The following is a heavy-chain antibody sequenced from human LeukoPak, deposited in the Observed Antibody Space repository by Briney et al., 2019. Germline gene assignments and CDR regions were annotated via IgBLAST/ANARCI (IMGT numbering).Heavy chain of an antibody. Sequence: SVKVSCKASGFPPSSSAVQWVRQAGGQRLEWIGWIVVGSNNTNYAQKFQERVTITRDMSTSTAYMELSSLRSEDTAVYYCAAPYSTRWFDLWGRGTLVTVSS. J-gene: IGHJ5*02. V-gene: IGHV1-58*01. CDR2: IVVGSNNT. CDR3: AAPYSTRWFDL. D-gene: IGHD6-13*01. CDR1: GFPPSSSA.